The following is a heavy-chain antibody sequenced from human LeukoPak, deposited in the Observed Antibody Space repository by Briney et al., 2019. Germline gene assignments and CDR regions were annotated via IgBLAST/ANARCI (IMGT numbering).Heavy chain of an antibody. J-gene: IGHJ4*02. CDR3: ARYYYDSSGYYYFDY. D-gene: IGHD3-22*01. V-gene: IGHV3-48*04. CDR2: ISSSGSTI. Sequence: GGSLRLSCAASGFTFSSYNMNWVRQAPGKGLEWVSYISSSGSTIYYADSVKGRFTISRDSAKNSLYLQMNSLRAEDTAVYYCARYYYDSSGYYYFDYWGQGTLVTVSS. CDR1: GFTFSSYN.